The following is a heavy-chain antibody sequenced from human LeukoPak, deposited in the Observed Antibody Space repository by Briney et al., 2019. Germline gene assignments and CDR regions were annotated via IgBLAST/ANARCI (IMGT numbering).Heavy chain of an antibody. Sequence: PSETLSLTCTVSGGSISSGSYYWSWIRQPAGKGLEWIGRIYTSGSTTYNSSLKSRVTISLGTSKNHFSLRLSSVTAADTAVYYCARDREVGATGYYFDYWGQGTLVTVSS. D-gene: IGHD1-26*01. CDR1: GGSISSGSYY. CDR2: IYTSGST. J-gene: IGHJ4*02. V-gene: IGHV4-61*02. CDR3: ARDREVGATGYYFDY.